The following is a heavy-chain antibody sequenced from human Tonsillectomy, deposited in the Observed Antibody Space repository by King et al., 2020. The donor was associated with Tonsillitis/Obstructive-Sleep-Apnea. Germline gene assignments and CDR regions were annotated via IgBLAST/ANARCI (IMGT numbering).Heavy chain of an antibody. CDR3: ARDGVGASDY. Sequence: QLVQSGAEVKKPGASVTVSCKASGYTFILYYIHWVRHAPGQGLEWMGIINPSNGDTTYAQKLQGRVTMTRDTSTTTVYMELSSLRSEDTAVYYCARDGVGASDYWGQGTLVTVSS. CDR2: INPSNGDT. D-gene: IGHD1-26*01. CDR1: GYTFILYY. J-gene: IGHJ4*02. V-gene: IGHV1-46*01.